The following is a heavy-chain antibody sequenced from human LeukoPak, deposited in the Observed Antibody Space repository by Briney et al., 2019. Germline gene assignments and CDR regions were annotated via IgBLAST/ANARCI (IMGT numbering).Heavy chain of an antibody. Sequence: GGSLRLSCAASGFSFSSYSMNWVRQAPGKGLEYVSYISSGSGTIYYADSVQGRFTISRDNAKNSLYLQMNSLRAEDTAVYYCARGSSSWYGRNFDYWGQGTLVTVSS. J-gene: IGHJ4*02. D-gene: IGHD6-13*01. V-gene: IGHV3-48*04. CDR1: GFSFSSYS. CDR3: ARGSSSWYGRNFDY. CDR2: ISSGSGTI.